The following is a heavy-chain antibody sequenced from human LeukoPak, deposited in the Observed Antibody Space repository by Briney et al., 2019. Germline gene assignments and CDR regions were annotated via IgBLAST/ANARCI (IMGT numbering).Heavy chain of an antibody. Sequence: PGGSLRLSCAASGFTFSSYEMNWVRQAPGKGLEWVSYISSSGSTIYYADSVKGRFTISRDNAKNTLYLQMNSLRAEDTAVYYCAKDRGGWAYYYYYMDVWGKGTTVTISS. CDR3: AKDRGGWAYYYYYMDV. D-gene: IGHD3-10*01. J-gene: IGHJ6*03. V-gene: IGHV3-48*03. CDR2: ISSSGSTI. CDR1: GFTFSSYE.